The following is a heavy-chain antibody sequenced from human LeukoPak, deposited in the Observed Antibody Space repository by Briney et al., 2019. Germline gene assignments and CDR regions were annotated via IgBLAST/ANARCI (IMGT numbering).Heavy chain of an antibody. D-gene: IGHD6-13*01. CDR1: GYTFTGFY. V-gene: IGHV1-2*02. CDR3: ARERTAAAGTSFDP. Sequence: ASVKVSCKASGYTFTGFYMHWVRQSPGQGLEWMGWINPNSGGTNYAQKFQGRVTMTRDTSISTAYMELSRLRSDDTAVYYCARERTAAAGTSFDPWGQGTQVTVSS. CDR2: INPNSGGT. J-gene: IGHJ5*02.